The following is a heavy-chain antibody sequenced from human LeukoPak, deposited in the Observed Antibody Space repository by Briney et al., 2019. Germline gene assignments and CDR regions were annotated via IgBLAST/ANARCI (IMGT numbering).Heavy chain of an antibody. CDR3: ASTFEGYYYYYYMDV. CDR1: GGTFSSYA. V-gene: IGHV1-69*01. CDR2: IIPIFGTA. D-gene: IGHD3-9*01. Sequence: GASVKVSCKASGGTFSSYAISWVRQAPGQGLEWMGGIIPIFGTANYAQKFQGRVTITADESTSTAYMELSSLRSEDTAVYYCASTFEGYYYYYYMDVWGKGTTVTVSS. J-gene: IGHJ6*03.